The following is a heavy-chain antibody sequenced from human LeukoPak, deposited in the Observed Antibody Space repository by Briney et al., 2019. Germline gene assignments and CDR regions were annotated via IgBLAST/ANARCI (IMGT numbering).Heavy chain of an antibody. CDR1: GGSFSGYY. J-gene: IGHJ6*02. V-gene: IGHV4-34*01. D-gene: IGHD5-24*01. CDR2: INHSGST. CDR3: ARGRKVEAAPGIYYYYYGMDV. Sequence: SETLSLTCAVYGGSFSGYYWSWIRQPPGKGLEWIGEINHSGSTNYNPSLKSRVTISVDTSKNQFSLKLSSVTAADTAVYYCARGRKVEAAPGIYYYYYGMDVWGQGTTVTVSS.